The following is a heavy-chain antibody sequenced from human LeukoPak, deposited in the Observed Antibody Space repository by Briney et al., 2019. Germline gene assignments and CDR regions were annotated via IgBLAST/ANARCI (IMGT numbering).Heavy chain of an antibody. CDR2: IYNGGST. Sequence: TGGSLRLSCAASGFTVSSNYMSWVRQAPGKGLEWVSIIYNGGSTYYADSVKGRFTISRDNSKNTLYLQMNSLRAEDTAVYYCARGPTAGYSSSWYGWFDPWGQGTLVTVSS. CDR1: GFTVSSNY. J-gene: IGHJ5*02. V-gene: IGHV3-53*01. CDR3: ARGPTAGYSSSWYGWFDP. D-gene: IGHD6-13*01.